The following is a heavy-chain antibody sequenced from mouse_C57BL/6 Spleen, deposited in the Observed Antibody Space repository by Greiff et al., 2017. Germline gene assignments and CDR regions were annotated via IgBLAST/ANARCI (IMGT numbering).Heavy chain of an antibody. J-gene: IGHJ1*03. Sequence: EVKVVESGGGLVQPGGSMQLSCAASGFTFSDAWMDWVRHSPEKGLEWVAEIRNKANNPATYYAEYVKGRFTISRDDSKSSVYLKMNSLRAEDTGIYYCTRTTEGYFDVWGTGTTVTVSS. V-gene: IGHV6-6*01. CDR3: TRTTEGYFDV. CDR2: IRNKANNPAT. CDR1: GFTFSDAW. D-gene: IGHD1-1*01.